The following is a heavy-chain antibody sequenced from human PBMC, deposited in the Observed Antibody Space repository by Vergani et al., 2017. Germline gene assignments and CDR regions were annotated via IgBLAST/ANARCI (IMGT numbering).Heavy chain of an antibody. V-gene: IGHV3-73*02. Sequence: EVQLVESGGGLVQPGGSLKLSCAASGFTFSGSAMHWVRQASGKGLEWVGRIRSKANSYATAYAASVKGMFTISRDESKNTAYLQMNSLKTEDTAVYYCTSPLPRIAAFDPWGQGTLVTVSS. D-gene: IGHD6-6*01. CDR2: IRSKANSYAT. J-gene: IGHJ5*02. CDR1: GFTFSGSA. CDR3: TSPLPRIAAFDP.